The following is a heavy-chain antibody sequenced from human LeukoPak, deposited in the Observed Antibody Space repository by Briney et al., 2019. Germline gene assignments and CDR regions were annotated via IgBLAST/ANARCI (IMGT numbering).Heavy chain of an antibody. Sequence: VASVKVSCKASGYTFTGYYMHWVRQAPGQGHEWMGWINPNSGGTNYAQKFQGRVTMTRDTSISTAYMELSRLRSDDTAVYYCARDLHPYYYGSGSYYIYYGMDVWGQGTTVTVSS. CDR3: ARDLHPYYYGSGSYYIYYGMDV. J-gene: IGHJ6*02. D-gene: IGHD3-10*01. V-gene: IGHV1-2*02. CDR1: GYTFTGYY. CDR2: INPNSGGT.